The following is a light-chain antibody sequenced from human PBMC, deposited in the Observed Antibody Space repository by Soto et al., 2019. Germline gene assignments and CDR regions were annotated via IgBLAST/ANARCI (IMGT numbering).Light chain of an antibody. V-gene: IGKV1-39*01. CDR3: QQSYITPYT. J-gene: IGKJ2*01. Sequence: DIQMTQSPSSLSASVGDRVTITCRASQTITSYLHWYQQKPGKAPDLPIYGASSLQTGVPSRFSGSGSGTDFTLTITSLQPEDFATYYCQQSYITPYTFGQGTKLEIK. CDR1: QTITSY. CDR2: GAS.